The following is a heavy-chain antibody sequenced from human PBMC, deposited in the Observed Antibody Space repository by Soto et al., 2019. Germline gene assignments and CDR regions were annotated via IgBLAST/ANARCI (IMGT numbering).Heavy chain of an antibody. CDR3: AKGVAFWGVIVIMDY. D-gene: IGHD3-16*02. CDR1: GFTFDDYA. J-gene: IGHJ4*02. V-gene: IGHV3-9*01. CDR2: ISWNSGSI. Sequence: EVQLVESGGGLVQPGRSLRLSCAASGFTFDDYAMHWVRQAPGKGLEWVSGISWNSGSIGYADSVKGRFTISRNNAKNSLYLQMNSLRAEDTALYYCAKGVAFWGVIVIMDYWGQGTLVTVSS.